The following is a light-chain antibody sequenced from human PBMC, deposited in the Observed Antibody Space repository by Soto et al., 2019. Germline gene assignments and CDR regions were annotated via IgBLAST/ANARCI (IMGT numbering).Light chain of an antibody. CDR2: EVT. J-gene: IGLJ2*01. CDR3: SSHAGIINVV. Sequence: QSALTQPPSASGSPGQSVTISCTGTSSDVGGYDSVAWYQQHPGKAPKLIIYEVTKRPSGVPDRFSGSKSGNAASLTVSGLQAEDGADYYCSSHAGIINVVFGGGTKVTVL. CDR1: SSDVGGYDS. V-gene: IGLV2-8*01.